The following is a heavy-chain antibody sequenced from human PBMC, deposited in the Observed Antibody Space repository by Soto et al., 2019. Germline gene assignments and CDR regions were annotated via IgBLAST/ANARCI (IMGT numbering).Heavy chain of an antibody. CDR3: ARPTGTIFSFDI. CDR2: IYYTGNT. J-gene: IGHJ3*02. CDR1: GASFSSGDYY. D-gene: IGHD3-3*01. V-gene: IGHV4-31*03. Sequence: QVPLQESGPGLVKPSQTLSLTCTVSGASFSSGDYYWNWIRQHPGKGLEWIGYIYYTGNTYYNPSLKSRVTISLDTSKNHFSLNLTSVTAADTAVYYCARPTGTIFSFDIWGQGTMVTVSS.